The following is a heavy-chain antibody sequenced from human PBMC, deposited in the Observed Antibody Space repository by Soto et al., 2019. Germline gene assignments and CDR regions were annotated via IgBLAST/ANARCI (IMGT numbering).Heavy chain of an antibody. V-gene: IGHV4-59*01. CDR1: GGSISSYY. CDR2: IYYSGST. CDR3: ARDTSLLYSSGGIGDYYYYYMDV. J-gene: IGHJ6*03. D-gene: IGHD6-19*01. Sequence: SETLSLTCTVSGGSISSYYWSWIRQPPWKGLEWIGYIYYSGSTNYNPPLKSRVTISVDTSKNQFSLKLSSVTAADTAVYYCARDTSLLYSSGGIGDYYYYYMDVWGKGTTVTVYS.